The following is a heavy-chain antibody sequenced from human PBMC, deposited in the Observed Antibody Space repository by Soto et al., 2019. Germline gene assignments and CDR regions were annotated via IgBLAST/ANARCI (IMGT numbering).Heavy chain of an antibody. CDR2: ISGSGGST. V-gene: IGHV3-23*01. D-gene: IGHD4-17*01. J-gene: IGHJ2*01. Sequence: GGSLRLSCAASGFTFSSYAMNWVRQAPGKGLEWVSVISGSGGSTYYADAVKGRFTISRDNSKNTLYLQMNSLRAEDTAVYYSAKRTVGWYFDLWGRGTLVTVSS. CDR1: GFTFSSYA. CDR3: AKRTVGWYFDL.